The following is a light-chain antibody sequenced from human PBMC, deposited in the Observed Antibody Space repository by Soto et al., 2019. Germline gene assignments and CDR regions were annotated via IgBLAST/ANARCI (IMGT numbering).Light chain of an antibody. CDR1: QSVSSNY. J-gene: IGKJ2*01. Sequence: EIVLTQSPATLSLSPGERATLSCGASQSVSSNYLAWYQQKPGQAPRLLIYAASSRATGVPDRFSGSGSGTDFTLTISRLEPEDFAVYYCQHYGSSPRSTFGQGTKLEIK. CDR2: AAS. V-gene: IGKV3-20*01. CDR3: QHYGSSPRST.